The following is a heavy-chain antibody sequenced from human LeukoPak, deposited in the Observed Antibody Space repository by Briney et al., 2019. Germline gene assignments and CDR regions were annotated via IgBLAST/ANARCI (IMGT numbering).Heavy chain of an antibody. Sequence: ASVKVSCKASGDTSTGYHMNWVRQAPGQGLEWMGWINPNSGDTSYAQKFQGRVTMTRDTSISLAYMELSRLRSDDTAVYYCARGGVVVVVAAEEYNCFDPGGQGTLATVSS. J-gene: IGHJ5*02. V-gene: IGHV1-2*02. CDR3: ARGGVVVVVAAEEYNCFDP. CDR2: INPNSGDT. D-gene: IGHD2-15*01. CDR1: GDTSTGYH.